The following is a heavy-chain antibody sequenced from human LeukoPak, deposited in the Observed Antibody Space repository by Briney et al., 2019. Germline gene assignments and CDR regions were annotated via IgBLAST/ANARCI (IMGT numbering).Heavy chain of an antibody. CDR2: IYYSGST. J-gene: IGHJ5*02. CDR3: ARVLSRFDP. D-gene: IGHD3-16*02. Sequence: SETLSLTCTASGASISSYYWSWIRQPPGKGLEWIGYIYYSGSTNYNPSLKSRVTIPLDTSKNQVSLKLSSVTAADTAVCYCARVLSRFDPWGQGTLVTVSS. CDR1: GASISSYY. V-gene: IGHV4-59*01.